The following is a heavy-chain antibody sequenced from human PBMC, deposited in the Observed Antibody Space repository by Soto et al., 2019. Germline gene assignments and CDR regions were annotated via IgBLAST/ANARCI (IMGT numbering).Heavy chain of an antibody. CDR1: GYTFTGYY. V-gene: IGHV1-2*04. CDR2: INPNSGGT. D-gene: IGHD3-22*01. Sequence: GASVKVSCKASGYTFTGYYMHWVRQAPGQGLEWTGWINPNSGGTNYAQKFQGWVTMTRDTSISTAYMELSRLRSDDTAVYYCAREYYYDSSGYSNWFDPWGQGTLVTVSS. CDR3: AREYYYDSSGYSNWFDP. J-gene: IGHJ5*02.